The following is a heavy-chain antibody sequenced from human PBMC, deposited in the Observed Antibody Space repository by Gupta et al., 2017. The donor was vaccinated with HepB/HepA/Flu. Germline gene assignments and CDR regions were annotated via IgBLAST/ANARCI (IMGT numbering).Heavy chain of an antibody. CDR1: GDSISSDHW. V-gene: IGHV4-4*02. CDR2: IYQTGTT. Sequence: QVQLQESGPGLVKPSGTLSLTCAVSGDSISSDHWWAWVRQPPGKGLEWIGEIYQTGTTNYKPSLESRVTISVDKSKNQFSLKLSFVTAADTAIYYCTRWTPGQNGNPPMGLQYWGPGTLVTVSS. D-gene: IGHD4/OR15-4a*01. J-gene: IGHJ4*02. CDR3: TRWTPGQNGNPPMGLQY.